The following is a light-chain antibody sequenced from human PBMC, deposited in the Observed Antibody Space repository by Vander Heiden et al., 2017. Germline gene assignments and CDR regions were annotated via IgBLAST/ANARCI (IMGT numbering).Light chain of an antibody. V-gene: IGLV7-43*01. CDR1: ACAVTSASY. CDR3: RVYYGGAYV. CDR2: STS. J-gene: IGLJ1*01. Sequence: QTVVTQEPSLTVARGGTVPSTCSPSACAVTSASYANWFQENPGQPPRSLIYSTSNKHAGTPARFSGSLLGGKAALTLSGVQPEDEAEYYCRVYYGGAYVFGTGTKVTVL.